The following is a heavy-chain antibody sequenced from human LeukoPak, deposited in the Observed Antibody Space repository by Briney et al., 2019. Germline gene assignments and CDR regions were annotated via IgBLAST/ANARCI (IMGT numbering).Heavy chain of an antibody. CDR3: ARDPKKYSGLLDDY. CDR1: EFTFSNYW. J-gene: IGHJ4*02. CDR2: IRGDGIVT. V-gene: IGHV3-74*01. Sequence: GGSLRLSCVASEFTFSNYWIHWVRQAPGKGLVWVSRIRGDGIVTNYADSVEGRFTVSRDNAKNTVHLQMNSLRDDDTAVYYCARDPKKYSGLLDDYWGQGTLITVSS. D-gene: IGHD1-26*01.